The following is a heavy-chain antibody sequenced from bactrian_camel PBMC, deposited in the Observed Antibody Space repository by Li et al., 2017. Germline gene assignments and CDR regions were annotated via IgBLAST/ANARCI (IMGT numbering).Heavy chain of an antibody. D-gene: IGHD6*01. CDR2: ATRSGLSP. Sequence: VQLVESGGGLVQPGGSLRLTCVISGFSVTSDCVGWFRQVPGKEREGVAGATRSGLSPYYADSVKGRFTISRENDKNTVYLQMNNLKPEDTAMYYCVDDCYGSRYYLARRTNVWGQGTQVTVS. J-gene: IGHJ4*01. V-gene: IGHV3S31*01. CDR3: VDDCYGSRYYLARRTNV. CDR1: GFSVTSDC.